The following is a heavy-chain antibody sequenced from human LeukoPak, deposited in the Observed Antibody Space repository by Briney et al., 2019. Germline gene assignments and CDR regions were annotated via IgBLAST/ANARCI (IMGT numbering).Heavy chain of an antibody. CDR2: INWNGGST. Sequence: GGSLRLSCAASGFTFSSFWMHWVSQAPGKGLEWVSGINWNGGSTGYADSVKGRFTISRDNAKNSLYLQMNSLRAEDTALYYCARDGSSSWYGGWFDPWGQGTLVTVSS. CDR1: GFTFSSFW. CDR3: ARDGSSSWYGGWFDP. D-gene: IGHD6-13*01. J-gene: IGHJ5*02. V-gene: IGHV3-20*04.